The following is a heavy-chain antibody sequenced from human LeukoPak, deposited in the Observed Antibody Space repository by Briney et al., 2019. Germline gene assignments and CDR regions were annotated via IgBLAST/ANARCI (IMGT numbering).Heavy chain of an antibody. CDR3: ARGRGVVVPAAPAGDPFDI. CDR2: INPSGGST. D-gene: IGHD2-2*01. V-gene: IGHV1-46*01. CDR1: GYTFTSYY. Sequence: ASVKVSCKASGYTFTSYYMHWVRQAPGQGLEWMGIINPSGGSTSYAQKFQGRVTMTRDTSTSTVYMELSSLTSEDTAVYYCARGRGVVVPAAPAGDPFDIWGQGTMVTVSS. J-gene: IGHJ3*02.